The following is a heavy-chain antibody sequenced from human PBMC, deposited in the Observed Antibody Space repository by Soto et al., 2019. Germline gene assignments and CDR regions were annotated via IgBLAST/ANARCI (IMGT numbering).Heavy chain of an antibody. J-gene: IGHJ4*02. CDR3: ARGMIYREFGY. Sequence: PSETLSLTCAVYGGSFSGYYWSWIRQPPGKGLEWIGEINHSGSTNYNPSLKSRVTISVDTSKNQFSLKLSSVTAADTALYYCARGMIYREFGYWGQGPLVTVS. D-gene: IGHD3-16*01. V-gene: IGHV4-34*01. CDR1: GGSFSGYY. CDR2: INHSGST.